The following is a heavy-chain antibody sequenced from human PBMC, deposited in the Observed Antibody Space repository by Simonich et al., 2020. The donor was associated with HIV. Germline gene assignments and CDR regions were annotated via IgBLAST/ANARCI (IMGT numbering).Heavy chain of an antibody. CDR3: ARSPYYYDISGDLDY. D-gene: IGHD3-22*01. Sequence: QVQLQQWGAGLLKPSETLSLTCAVYGGSFSGNFWTWIRQTPGKGLEWIGEISHSGNTNYNPSLKSRVAISVDTSKNQFSLNLSSVTAADTAVYYCARSPYYYDISGDLDYWGQGTLVTVSS. J-gene: IGHJ4*02. CDR1: GGSFSGNF. V-gene: IGHV4-34*01. CDR2: ISHSGNT.